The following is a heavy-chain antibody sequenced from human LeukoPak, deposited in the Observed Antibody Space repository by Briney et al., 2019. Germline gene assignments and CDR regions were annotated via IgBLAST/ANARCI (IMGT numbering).Heavy chain of an antibody. D-gene: IGHD3-22*01. CDR3: AKSWRYYDTSNYYAFDI. CDR2: SGDNT. V-gene: IGHV3-23*01. J-gene: IGHJ3*02. Sequence: GGSLRLSCVASGFTFSSYAMTWVRQAPGKGLEWVSSSGDNTRYADSVKGRFTMSRDNSKNTLDLQMNGLRAEDTAVYYCAKSWRYYDTSNYYAFDIWGQRTMVTVSS. CDR1: GFTFSSYA.